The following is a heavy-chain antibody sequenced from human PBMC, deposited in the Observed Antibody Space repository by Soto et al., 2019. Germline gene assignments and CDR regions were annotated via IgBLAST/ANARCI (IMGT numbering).Heavy chain of an antibody. CDR2: INAANGNT. Sequence: QVQLVQSGAEVKKPGASVKVSCKASGYTFTSYAMHWARQAPGQRLEWMGWINAANGNTKYSQKFQGRVTITRDTSASIVYMELSSLRSEDTVVYYCARGSSWAHFDYWGQGTLVTVSS. J-gene: IGHJ4*02. CDR1: GYTFTSYA. D-gene: IGHD6-13*01. V-gene: IGHV1-3*01. CDR3: ARGSSWAHFDY.